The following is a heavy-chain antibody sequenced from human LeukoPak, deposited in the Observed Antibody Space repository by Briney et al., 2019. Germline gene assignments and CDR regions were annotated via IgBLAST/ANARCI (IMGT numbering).Heavy chain of an antibody. V-gene: IGHV1-2*02. CDR1: GYTFSGYC. J-gene: IGHJ4*02. Sequence: ASVRVSCKASGYTFSGYCMHWMRQAPGQGLEWMGWINPNSGGTNYAQKLQGRVTMTTDTSTSTAYMELRSLRSDDTAVYYCAREGPDLGYCSSTSCYLEIDYWGQGTLVTVSS. CDR2: INPNSGGT. CDR3: AREGPDLGYCSSTSCYLEIDY. D-gene: IGHD2-2*01.